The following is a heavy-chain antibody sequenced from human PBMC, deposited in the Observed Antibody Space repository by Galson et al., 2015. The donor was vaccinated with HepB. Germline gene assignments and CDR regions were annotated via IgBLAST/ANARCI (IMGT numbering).Heavy chain of an antibody. CDR1: GLTFSNYA. D-gene: IGHD3-10*01. CDR2: ISSTVDNT. J-gene: IGHJ2*01. V-gene: IGHV3-23*01. CDR3: LWFGELDKRYFDL. Sequence: SLRLSCAASGLTFSNYAMSWVRQAPGGGLEWVSSISSTVDNTFYADSVKGRFTISRDNSKNTLFLLMTSLRADDAAVYYCLWFGELDKRYFDLWGRGTLVPVSS.